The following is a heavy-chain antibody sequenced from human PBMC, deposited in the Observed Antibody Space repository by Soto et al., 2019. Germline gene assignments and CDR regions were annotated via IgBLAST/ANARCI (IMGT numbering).Heavy chain of an antibody. J-gene: IGHJ5*02. CDR1: GFSFTGYY. Sequence: GASVKVSCKASGFSFTGYYIHWLRQAPGQGLEWMGWINAHSGDTEYAQKFQGRVTLTRDTSIATAYLTLTSLTSDDTALYYCAKDLTRQLAYWLDPWGQGTQVTVS. CDR2: INAHSGDT. CDR3: AKDLTRQLAYWLDP. D-gene: IGHD6-6*01. V-gene: IGHV1-2*02.